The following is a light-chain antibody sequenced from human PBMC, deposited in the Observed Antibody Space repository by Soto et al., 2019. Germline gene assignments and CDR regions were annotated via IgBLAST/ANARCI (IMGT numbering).Light chain of an antibody. CDR3: QQRSNWPPLT. CDR1: QSVSNY. J-gene: IGKJ5*01. Sequence: EIVLTQSPATLSLSPGERATLSCRARQSVSNYLAWYQQKPGQAPRLLIYDASNSATGIPARFSGSGSGTTFTLTISSLEPEDFAVYYCQQRSNWPPLTFGQGTRLEIK. CDR2: DAS. V-gene: IGKV3-11*01.